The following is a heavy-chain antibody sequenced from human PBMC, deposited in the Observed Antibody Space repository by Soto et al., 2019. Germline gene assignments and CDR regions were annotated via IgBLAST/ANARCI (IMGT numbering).Heavy chain of an antibody. V-gene: IGHV3-30*18. CDR3: AKVGDIVLVPAAIIDYYYGMDV. D-gene: IGHD2-2*01. CDR2: ISYDGSNK. Sequence: GGSLRLSCAASGFTFSSYDMHWVRQAPGKGLEWVAVISYDGSNKYYADSVKGRFTISRDNSKNTLYLQMNSLRAEDTAVYYCAKVGDIVLVPAAIIDYYYGMDVWGQGTKVTVSS. J-gene: IGHJ6*02. CDR1: GFTFSSYD.